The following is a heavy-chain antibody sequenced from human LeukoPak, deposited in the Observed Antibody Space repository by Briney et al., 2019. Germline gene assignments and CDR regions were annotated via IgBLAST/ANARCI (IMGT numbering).Heavy chain of an antibody. Sequence: SETLSLTCTVSGGSISSGGYYWSWIRQPPGKGLEWIGYIYHSGSTYYNPSLKSRVTISVVRSKNQFSLKLSSVTAADTAVYYCAREGIAAAAPHYWGQGTLVTVSS. CDR2: IYHSGST. J-gene: IGHJ4*02. CDR1: GGSISSGGYY. CDR3: AREGIAAAAPHY. D-gene: IGHD6-13*01. V-gene: IGHV4-30-2*01.